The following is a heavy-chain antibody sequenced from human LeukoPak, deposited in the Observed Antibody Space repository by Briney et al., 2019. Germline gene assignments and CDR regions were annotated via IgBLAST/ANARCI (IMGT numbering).Heavy chain of an antibody. Sequence: AETLSLTCAVSGGSFSSYYWSWIRQPPGKGLEWMGEINHSGSTNYHPSLKSRVTISVDTSKNQFSLKLSSVTAADTAVYYCALRSVGTYGSGSYYIRGAGGTIDYWGQGTLVTVSS. J-gene: IGHJ4*02. CDR3: ALRSVGTYGSGSYYIRGAGGTIDY. D-gene: IGHD3-10*01. V-gene: IGHV4-34*01. CDR1: GGSFSSYY. CDR2: INHSGST.